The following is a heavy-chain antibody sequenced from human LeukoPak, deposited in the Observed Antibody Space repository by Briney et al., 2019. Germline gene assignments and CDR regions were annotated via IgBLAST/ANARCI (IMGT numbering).Heavy chain of an antibody. Sequence: SETLSLTCTVSGGSISSSYWSWIRQPPGKRLEWIGRVYSTEITYYNPSLQGRVTISVDTSKNQFSLRLSSVTAADSAVYFCVRESSWSQTYFDHWGQGTLVIVSS. CDR3: VRESSWSQTYFDH. D-gene: IGHD6-13*01. CDR2: VYSTEIT. J-gene: IGHJ4*02. V-gene: IGHV4-4*07. CDR1: GGSISSSY.